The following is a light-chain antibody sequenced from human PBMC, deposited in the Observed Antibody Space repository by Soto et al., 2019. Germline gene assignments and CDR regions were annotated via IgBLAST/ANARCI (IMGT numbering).Light chain of an antibody. CDR2: SAY. CDR1: QSISSW. CDR3: EQLNSYPQT. Sequence: DIQMTQSPSTLSASVGDRVTITCRSSQSISSWLAWYQQKPGKPPKLLVYSAYTLQSGVPSRFSGSGSGPDFTLTIRSLQPEDSATYFCEQLNSYPQTFGQGTRLEIK. J-gene: IGKJ5*01. V-gene: IGKV1-5*01.